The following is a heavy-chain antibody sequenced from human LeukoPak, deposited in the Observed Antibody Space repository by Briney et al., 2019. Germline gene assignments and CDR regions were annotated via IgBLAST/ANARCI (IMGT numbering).Heavy chain of an antibody. CDR1: GYTFTSYD. V-gene: IGHV1-8*01. D-gene: IGHD3-10*01. CDR3: ARDEGYYGSGSLSP. CDR2: MNPNSGNT. J-gene: IGHJ4*02. Sequence: ASVKVSCKASGYTFTSYDINWVRQATGQGLEWMGWMNPNSGNTGYAQKFQGRVTMTRNTSISTAYMELRSLRSDDTAVYYCARDEGYYGSGSLSPWGQGTLVTVSS.